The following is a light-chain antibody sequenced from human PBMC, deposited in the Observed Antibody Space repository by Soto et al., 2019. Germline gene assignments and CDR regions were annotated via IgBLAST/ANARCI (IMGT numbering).Light chain of an antibody. V-gene: IGKV1-39*01. CDR3: QRSYSTWT. J-gene: IGKJ1*01. CDR2: AAS. Sequence: DIQMTQSPSSLSSSVGDRVTITCRASQSISSYLNWYQQKPGKAPKLLIYAASSLQSGVPSRFSGSGSGTDFTLTISSLQHEDFATYYCQRSYSTWTFGQGTKVEIK. CDR1: QSISSY.